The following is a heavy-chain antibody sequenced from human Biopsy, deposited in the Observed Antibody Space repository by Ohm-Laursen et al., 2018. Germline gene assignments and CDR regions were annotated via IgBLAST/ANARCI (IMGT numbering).Heavy chain of an antibody. J-gene: IGHJ3*02. D-gene: IGHD2-21*02. Sequence: SLRLSCAAPGFIFSDYYMSWIRQAPGKGLEWVSNINSVGTIYYADSVRGRFTISRDNAKNSLYLQMNSLRDEDTALYYCAKISCGGDCYPHAFDIWGQGTMVTVSS. CDR3: AKISCGGDCYPHAFDI. CDR2: INSVGTI. CDR1: GFIFSDYY. V-gene: IGHV3-11*04.